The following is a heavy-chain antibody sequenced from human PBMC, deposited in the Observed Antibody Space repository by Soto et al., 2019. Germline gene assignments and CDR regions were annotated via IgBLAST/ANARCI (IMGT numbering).Heavy chain of an antibody. D-gene: IGHD3-22*01. CDR3: ARQIYYSDSGPIFQYYFDS. J-gene: IGHJ4*02. V-gene: IGHV5-10-1*01. CDR2: IDPSDSQT. Sequence: PGESLKISCKGSGYSFAGYWITWVRQMPGKGLEWMGRIDPSDSQTYYSPSFRGHVTISAAKSITTVFLQWSSLRASDTAMYYCARQIYYSDSGPIFQYYFDSWGRGTLVTVSS. CDR1: GYSFAGYW.